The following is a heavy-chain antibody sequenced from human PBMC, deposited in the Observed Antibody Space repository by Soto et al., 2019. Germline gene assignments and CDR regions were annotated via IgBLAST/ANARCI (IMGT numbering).Heavy chain of an antibody. CDR2: ISWDGCKV. CDR1: SVTFDDCA. J-gene: IGHJ3*01. V-gene: IGHV3-9*01. Sequence: LGLYGASSSVTFDDCATHLVQQGPWKGLEWVSGISWDGCKVAYGNSVEGRFTISRDNAKNSLYLQMSRLRPEDTALYFCASAMTGTLVARGFEVWGQGTMVNV. CDR3: ASAMTGTLVARGFEV. D-gene: IGHD6-19*01.